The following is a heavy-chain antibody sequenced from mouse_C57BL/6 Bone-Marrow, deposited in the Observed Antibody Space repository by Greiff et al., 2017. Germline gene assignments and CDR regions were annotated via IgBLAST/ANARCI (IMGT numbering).Heavy chain of an antibody. CDR3: ARWSSGSSSAWFAY. CDR2: IHPSSGST. D-gene: IGHD1-1*01. V-gene: IGHV1-64*01. J-gene: IGHJ3*01. CDR1: GYTFTSYW. Sequence: QVQLQQPGAELVKPGASVKLSCKASGYTFTSYWMHWVRQRPGQGLEWIGMIHPSSGSTNYTEKVKSKATLSVDKASSTAYMQRSSLTSEDSAVYYCARWSSGSSSAWFAYWGQGTLVTVSA.